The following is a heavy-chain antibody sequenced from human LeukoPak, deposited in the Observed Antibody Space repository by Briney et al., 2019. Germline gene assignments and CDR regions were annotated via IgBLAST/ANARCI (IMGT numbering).Heavy chain of an antibody. Sequence: GGSLRLSCAASGFTFSSYVMHWVRQAPGKGLEWVAIISYDGSNEYYADSVKGRFTISRDNSKNTLYLQMNSLRPEDTAVYYCAKDDAWLQYGNWGRGTLVTVSS. CDR3: AKDDAWLQYGN. J-gene: IGHJ4*02. CDR1: GFTFSSYV. CDR2: ISYDGSNE. D-gene: IGHD5-24*01. V-gene: IGHV3-30*04.